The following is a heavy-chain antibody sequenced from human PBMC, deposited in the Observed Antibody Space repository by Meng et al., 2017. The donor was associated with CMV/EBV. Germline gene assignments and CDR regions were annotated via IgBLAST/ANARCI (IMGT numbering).Heavy chain of an antibody. V-gene: IGHV3-23*03. J-gene: IGHJ4*02. CDR3: AKNYDSSGYYSSYYFDY. CDR1: GFTFSSYA. D-gene: IGHD3-22*01. CDR2: IYSGGSST. Sequence: ETLSLTCAASGFTFSSYAMSWVRQAPGKGLEWVSVIYSGGSSTYYADSVKGRFTISRDNSKNTLYLQMNSLRAEDTAVYYCAKNYDSSGYYSSYYFDYWGQGTMVTVSS.